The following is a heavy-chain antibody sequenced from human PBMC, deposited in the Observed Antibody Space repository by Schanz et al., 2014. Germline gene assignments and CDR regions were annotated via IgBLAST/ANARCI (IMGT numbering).Heavy chain of an antibody. CDR3: EKLSSSGRLAGDFDN. J-gene: IGHJ4*01. Sequence: EVQLLAPGGGLVRPGGSLRLSCAASGFTFSNYAMSWVRQAPGKGLEWVSGFIVDSGNTYYAGSVKGRFSISRDYSKNTLNLQMSSLRAENTAIYYVEKLSSSGRLAGDFDNWGQGALVTVSS. CDR2: FIVDSGNT. CDR1: GFTFSNYA. V-gene: IGHV3-23*01. D-gene: IGHD6-19*01.